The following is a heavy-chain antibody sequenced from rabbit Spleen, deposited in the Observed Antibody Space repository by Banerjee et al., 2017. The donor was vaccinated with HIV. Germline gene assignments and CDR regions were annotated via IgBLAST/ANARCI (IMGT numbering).Heavy chain of an antibody. D-gene: IGHD6-1*01. CDR3: ARGGYVGYGYVYFNL. Sequence: QSLEESGGDLVKPGGSLTLTCTASGFSFSDSYWMCWVRQAPGKGLELIACIYTSSGSTWYASWVNGRFTISRSTSLNTVDLKMTSLTAADTATYFCARGGYVGYGYVYFNLWGPGTLVTVS. J-gene: IGHJ4*01. CDR2: IYTSSGST. CDR1: GFSFSDSYW. V-gene: IGHV1S43*01.